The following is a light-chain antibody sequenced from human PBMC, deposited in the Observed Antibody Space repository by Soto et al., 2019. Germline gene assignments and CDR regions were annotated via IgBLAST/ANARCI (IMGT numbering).Light chain of an antibody. V-gene: IGKV1-8*01. Sequence: AIRMTQSPSSLSASTGDRVTITCRASQGISSYLAWYQQKPGKAPKLLIYDVSSLQSGVPSRFSGSGSGAEFTLTISSLQPDDFATYYCQHYKMYSPWTFGQGTKVDIK. CDR1: QGISSY. CDR2: DVS. J-gene: IGKJ1*01. CDR3: QHYKMYSPWT.